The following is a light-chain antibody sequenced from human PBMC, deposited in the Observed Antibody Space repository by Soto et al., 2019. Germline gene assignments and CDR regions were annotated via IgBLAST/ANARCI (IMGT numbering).Light chain of an antibody. CDR1: SSDIGTYNL. J-gene: IGLJ1*01. CDR3: CSYAGSGTFV. V-gene: IGLV2-23*01. Sequence: QSVLTQPASVSGSPGQSITISCTATSSDIGTYNLVSWYQQHPGKAPKVMIYEGSERPSGISNRFSASKSGNTASLTISGLRAEDEADYYCCSYAGSGTFVFGTGTKVTVL. CDR2: EGS.